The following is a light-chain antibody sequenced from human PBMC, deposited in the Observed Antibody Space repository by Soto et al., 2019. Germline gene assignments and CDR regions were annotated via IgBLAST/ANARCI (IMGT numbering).Light chain of an antibody. V-gene: IGLV2-14*01. J-gene: IGLJ2*01. Sequence: QSALTQPASVSGSPGQSITLSCTGTSSDIGGYDYVSWYQRHPGKAPKLIIYDVNNRPSGVSNRFSGSKSGNTASLTISGLQVEDEADYYCTSYASGSSHVVFGGATKLTVL. CDR2: DVN. CDR1: SSDIGGYDY. CDR3: TSYASGSSHVV.